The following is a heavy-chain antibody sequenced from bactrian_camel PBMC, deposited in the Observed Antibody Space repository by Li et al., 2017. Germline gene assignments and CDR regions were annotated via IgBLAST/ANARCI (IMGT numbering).Heavy chain of an antibody. D-gene: IGHD1*01. J-gene: IGHJ4*01. V-gene: IGHV3S53*01. CDR1: GDIGDGVC. Sequence: VQLVESGGGSVQTGGSLRLSCSASGDIGDGVCLGWFREAPGKRREGVAAIDKDGTTTYEDSVKDRFTISKDNARNTLYLQMNNLEPEDNATYYCAAHPKHHLHTVQGLTYWPGTNWGQGTQVTVS. CDR3: AAHPKHHLHTVQGLTYWPGTN. CDR2: IDKDGTT.